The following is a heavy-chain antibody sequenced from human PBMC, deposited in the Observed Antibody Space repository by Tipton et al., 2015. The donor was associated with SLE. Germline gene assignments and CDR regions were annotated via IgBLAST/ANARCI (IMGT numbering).Heavy chain of an antibody. Sequence: SLRLSCIASGFTFSTSGMHWVRQAAGTGLEWVAYIRYDGENEYYADSVKGRFTISRDNSNNILILQMNSLKLEDTAVYYCVRVSRYSGYVPGHWGQGTLVTVSS. D-gene: IGHD5-12*01. CDR1: GFTFSTSG. J-gene: IGHJ4*02. CDR2: IRYDGENE. CDR3: VRVSRYSGYVPGH. V-gene: IGHV3-30*02.